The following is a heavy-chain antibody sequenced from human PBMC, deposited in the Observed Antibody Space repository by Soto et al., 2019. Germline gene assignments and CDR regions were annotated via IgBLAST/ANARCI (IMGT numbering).Heavy chain of an antibody. J-gene: IGHJ6*02. V-gene: IGHV3-23*01. D-gene: IGHD2-2*02. CDR1: GFTFSSYA. CDR2: ISGSGGST. CDR3: AKDWGILDCSSTSCYSYYYYGMDV. Sequence: PGGSLRLSCAASGFTFSSYAMSWVRQAPGKGLEWVSAISGSGGSTYYADSVKGRFTISRDNSKNTLYLQMNSLRAEDTAVYYCAKDWGILDCSSTSCYSYYYYGMDVWGQGTTVTVSS.